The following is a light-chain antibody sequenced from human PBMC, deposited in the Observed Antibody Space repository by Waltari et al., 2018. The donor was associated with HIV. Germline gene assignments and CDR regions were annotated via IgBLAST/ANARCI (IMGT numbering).Light chain of an antibody. CDR1: SSDVGGYNY. J-gene: IGLJ1*01. CDR2: EVS. Sequence: QSALTQPASVSGSPGQSITISCIGTSSDVGGYNYVPWYQQYPGKVPKLMIYEVSYRPSGVSDRFSGSKSGNTASLTISGLQAEDEGDYYCASYTSSTSFVFGTGTKLTVL. V-gene: IGLV2-14*01. CDR3: ASYTSSTSFV.